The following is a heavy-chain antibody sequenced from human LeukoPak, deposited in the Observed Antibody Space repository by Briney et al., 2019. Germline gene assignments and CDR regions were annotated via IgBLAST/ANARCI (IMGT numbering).Heavy chain of an antibody. CDR3: ARRPNRNTNGWNTGYFDY. Sequence: SGPTLVNPTQTLTLTCTFSGFSINTSGVGVGWIRQPPGKALEWLVFIYWDDDKRYSPALKNRLTITKDTSKNQVVLTMTNMDPVDTATYYCARRPNRNTNGWNTGYFDYWGQGAPVTVSS. CDR2: IYWDDDK. CDR1: GFSINTSGVG. V-gene: IGHV2-5*02. J-gene: IGHJ4*02. D-gene: IGHD1-14*01.